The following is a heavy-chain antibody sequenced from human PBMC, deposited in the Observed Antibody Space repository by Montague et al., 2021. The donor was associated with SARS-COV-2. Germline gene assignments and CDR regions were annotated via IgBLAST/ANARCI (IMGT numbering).Heavy chain of an antibody. CDR2: IYSGGSST. D-gene: IGHD3-10*01. Sequence: SLRLSCAAPGFTFSSYAMSWVRQAPGKGLEWVSVIYSGGSSTYYADSVKGRFTTSRDNSKNTLYLQMNSLRAEDTAVYYCAKDHITMVRGVITLDAFDIWGQGTMVTVSS. V-gene: IGHV3-23*03. CDR3: AKDHITMVRGVITLDAFDI. CDR1: GFTFSSYA. J-gene: IGHJ3*02.